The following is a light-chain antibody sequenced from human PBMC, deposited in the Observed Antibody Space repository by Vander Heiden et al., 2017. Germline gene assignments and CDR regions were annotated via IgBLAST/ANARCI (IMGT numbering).Light chain of an antibody. CDR2: EVS. CDR3: GSYGGSNIFYV. J-gene: IGLJ1*01. V-gene: IGLV2-8*01. CDR1: SSDVSGYNV. Sequence: QPALTQPPPAPGPPGQSVTISCTGTSSDVSGYNVVPWYQQHPGKAPKVMIYEVSKRPSGVPDRFSGSKYGNTASLTVSGLQAEDEADYYCGSYGGSNIFYVFGTGTKVTVL.